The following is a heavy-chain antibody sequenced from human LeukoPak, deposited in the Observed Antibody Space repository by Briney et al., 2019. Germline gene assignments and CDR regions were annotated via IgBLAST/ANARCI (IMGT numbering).Heavy chain of an antibody. D-gene: IGHD1-26*01. J-gene: IGHJ4*02. CDR3: AKRIVWGATSDYFDY. V-gene: IGHV3-23*01. CDR1: GFTFSSYA. CDR2: ISGSGGST. Sequence: GGSLRLSRAASGFTFSSYAMSWVRQAPGKGLEWVSAISGSGGSTYYADSVKGRFTISRDNSKNTLYLQMNSLRAEDTAVYYCAKRIVWGATSDYFDYWGQGTLVTVSS.